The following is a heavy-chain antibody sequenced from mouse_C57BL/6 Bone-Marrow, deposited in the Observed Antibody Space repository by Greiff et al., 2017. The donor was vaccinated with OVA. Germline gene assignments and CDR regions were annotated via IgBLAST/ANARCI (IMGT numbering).Heavy chain of an antibody. CDR1: GYTFTTYP. J-gene: IGHJ3*01. V-gene: IGHV1-47*01. CDR2: IHPYNDDT. D-gene: IGHD2-5*01. CDR3: ARRYSNYSWFAY. Sequence: QVQLQQSGAELVKPGASVKMSCKASGYTFTTYPIEWMKQNHGKSLEWIGTIHPYNDDTKYNEKFKGKATLTVEKSSSTVYLELSLLTSDDSAFYYCARRYSNYSWFAYWGQGTLVTVSA.